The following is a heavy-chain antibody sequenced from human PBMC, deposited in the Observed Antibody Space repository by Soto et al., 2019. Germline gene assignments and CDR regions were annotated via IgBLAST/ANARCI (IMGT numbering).Heavy chain of an antibody. J-gene: IGHJ4*02. Sequence: SLRLSCAASGFTFSSYAVSWVRQAPGKGPEWVSAVSGSGGSTYYADSVKGRFTISRDNSKNTLYLQMNSLRAEDTAVYYCAKAVMVRGVIRFWGQGTLVTVSS. CDR2: VSGSGGST. CDR1: GFTFSSYA. CDR3: AKAVMVRGVIRF. V-gene: IGHV3-23*01. D-gene: IGHD3-10*01.